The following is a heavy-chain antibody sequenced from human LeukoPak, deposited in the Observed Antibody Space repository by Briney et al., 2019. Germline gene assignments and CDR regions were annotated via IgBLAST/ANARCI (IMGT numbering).Heavy chain of an antibody. D-gene: IGHD2-2*01. CDR1: GFTVSSSY. J-gene: IGHJ4*02. CDR3: ARQTGESTNFDN. CDR2: IYSGGTT. V-gene: IGHV3-53*01. Sequence: GESLRLSCAASGFTVSSSYISWVRQAPGNGLEWVSAIYSGGTTYYADSVRGRFTISRDNSKNTLYLLMNSLRAEDTAMYHCARQTGESTNFDNWGQGTLVTVSS.